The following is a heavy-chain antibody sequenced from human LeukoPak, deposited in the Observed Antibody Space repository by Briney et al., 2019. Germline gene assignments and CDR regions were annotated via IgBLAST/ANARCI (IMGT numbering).Heavy chain of an antibody. Sequence: PSETLSLTCVVSGGSSSGYYWNWIRQPPGKGLEWIGEITHSGVTNYNPSLKSRVTMSVDTSKNQFSLKLSSVTAADTAVYYCARGSTPGYYDSLFDYWGQGTLVTVSS. CDR1: GGSSSGYY. D-gene: IGHD3-22*01. V-gene: IGHV4-34*01. CDR3: ARGSTPGYYDSLFDY. J-gene: IGHJ4*02. CDR2: ITHSGVT.